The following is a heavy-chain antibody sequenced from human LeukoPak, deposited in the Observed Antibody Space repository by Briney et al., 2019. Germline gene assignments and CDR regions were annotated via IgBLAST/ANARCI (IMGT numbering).Heavy chain of an antibody. Sequence: SETLSLTCAVYGGSFSGYYWSWIRQPPGKGLEWIGEINHSGSTNYNPSLKSRVTISVDTSKNQFSLKLSSVTAADTAVYYCARGACSSTSCYRRRSYYGMDVWGQGTTVTVSS. CDR1: GGSFSGYY. CDR3: ARGACSSTSCYRRRSYYGMDV. J-gene: IGHJ6*02. D-gene: IGHD2-2*02. V-gene: IGHV4-34*01. CDR2: INHSGST.